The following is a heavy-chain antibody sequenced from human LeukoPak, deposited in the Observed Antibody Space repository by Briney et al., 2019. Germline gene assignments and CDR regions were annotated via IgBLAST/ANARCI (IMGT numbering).Heavy chain of an antibody. CDR2: IYYSGST. CDR3: ARVAAAALGGDWFDP. Sequence: PSETLSLTCTVSGGSISSSYWSWIRQPPGKGLEWIGYIYYSGSTNYNPSLKSRVTISVDTSKNQFSLKLSSVTAADTAVYYCARVAAAALGGDWFDPWGQGTLATVSS. D-gene: IGHD6-13*01. CDR1: GGSISSSY. J-gene: IGHJ5*02. V-gene: IGHV4-59*01.